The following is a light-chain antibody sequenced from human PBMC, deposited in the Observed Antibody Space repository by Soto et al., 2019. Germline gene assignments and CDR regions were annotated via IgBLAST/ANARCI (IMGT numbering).Light chain of an antibody. CDR1: QGVTTN. Sequence: EIVMTQSPGTLSVPPGERATLSCRAGQGVTTNFAWYQQKSGQSPRLLIYDVSIRATGVPARFSGTGSETDFTLTISGLQSEDSAVYFCQQYNNWPFSFGQGTRLEIK. CDR2: DVS. CDR3: QQYNNWPFS. J-gene: IGKJ5*01. V-gene: IGKV3-15*01.